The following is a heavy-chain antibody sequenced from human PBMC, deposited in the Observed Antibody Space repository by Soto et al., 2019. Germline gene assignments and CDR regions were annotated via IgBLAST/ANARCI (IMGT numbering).Heavy chain of an antibody. D-gene: IGHD3-22*01. Sequence: EVQLVESGGGLVQPGGSLRLSCAASGFNFGSGWMHWVRQAPGKGLVWVSRIDSDGSRPTYADSLKGRFTISRDNAKNTLYLQMSSLTAEDTALYYCSRDPLNYYDSDWGQGTLVTVSS. CDR3: SRDPLNYYDSD. CDR2: IDSDGSRP. V-gene: IGHV3-74*01. J-gene: IGHJ4*02. CDR1: GFNFGSGW.